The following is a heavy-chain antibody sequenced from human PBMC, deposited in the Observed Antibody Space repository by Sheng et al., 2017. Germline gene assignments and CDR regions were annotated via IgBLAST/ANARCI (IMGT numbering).Heavy chain of an antibody. V-gene: IGHV1-18*01. J-gene: IGHJ4*02. CDR1: GYTFSNYG. D-gene: IGHD5-12*01. Sequence: VQLVQSGPEVKKPGASVKVSCKASGYTFSNYGISWVRQAPGQGLQWMGWISAYTGNTNYVREFQGRVTMTTDTSTNTAYMELRSLTSNDTAVYFCARVGGEWNGYGDSWGQGTLVIVSS. CDR2: ISAYTGNT. CDR3: ARVGGEWNGYGDS.